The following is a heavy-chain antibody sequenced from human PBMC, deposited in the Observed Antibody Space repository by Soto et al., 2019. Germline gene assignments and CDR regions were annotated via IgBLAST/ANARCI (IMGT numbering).Heavy chain of an antibody. CDR3: ARVPIVGVTGYGAFNI. V-gene: IGHV4-30-4*01. J-gene: IGHJ3*02. D-gene: IGHD1-26*01. Sequence: PSETLSLTCTVSGGSVSSGDSYWSWLRQPPGKGLEWIGFVYYSGSSFYKPSLESRVSISVDTSKSQFSLELSTVTAADTAVYYCARVPIVGVTGYGAFNIWGRGTMVTVSS. CDR2: VYYSGSS. CDR1: GGSVSSGDSY.